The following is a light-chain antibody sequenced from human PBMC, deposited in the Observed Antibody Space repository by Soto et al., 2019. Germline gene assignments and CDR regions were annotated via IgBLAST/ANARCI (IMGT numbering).Light chain of an antibody. CDR1: QSVSSSY. CDR2: GAS. V-gene: IGKV3-20*01. Sequence: EIVLTQSSGTLSLSPGERATLSCRASQSVSSSYLAWYQQKPGQAPRLLIYGASSRATGIPDRFSGSGSGTEFTLTISRLEPEDFAVYYCQQYGSSPKLTFGGGTKVEIK. J-gene: IGKJ4*01. CDR3: QQYGSSPKLT.